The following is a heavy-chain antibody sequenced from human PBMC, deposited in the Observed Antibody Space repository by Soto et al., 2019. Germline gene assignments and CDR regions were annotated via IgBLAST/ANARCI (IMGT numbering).Heavy chain of an antibody. CDR2: ISGNAGST. V-gene: IGHV3-23*01. D-gene: IGHD5-12*01. CDR3: AMTRQHRLGDS. J-gene: IGHJ5*01. Sequence: GGSLRLFLAASGFTCSKNAMSWVRQAPGKGMEWVSSISGNAGSTYYADSVKGRLTISRDNSQNTLYLQMNSLGAEDTAVDDGAMTRQHRLGDS. CDR1: GFTCSKNA.